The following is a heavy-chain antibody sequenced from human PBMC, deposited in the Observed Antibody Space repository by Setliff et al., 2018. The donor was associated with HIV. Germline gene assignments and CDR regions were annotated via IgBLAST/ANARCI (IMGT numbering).Heavy chain of an antibody. V-gene: IGHV3-66*02. CDR3: ARSNLRRYGDPDWYFDL. CDR2: IYTGGAT. J-gene: IGHJ2*01. D-gene: IGHD4-17*01. CDR1: GGTVSKNY. Sequence: GESLKISCAASGGTVSKNYMSWVRQAPGKGLEWASVIYTGGATFYADSVKARFTISRDNSRNTLYLQMNSLRAEDTAVYYCARSNLRRYGDPDWYFDLWGRGTLVTVSS.